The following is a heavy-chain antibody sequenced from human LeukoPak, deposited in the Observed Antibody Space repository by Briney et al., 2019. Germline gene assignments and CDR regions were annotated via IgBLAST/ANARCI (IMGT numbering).Heavy chain of an antibody. CDR3: ARGAGRYYDSSGYYIDF. CDR1: GFTFSSYE. V-gene: IGHV3-30*02. J-gene: IGHJ4*02. CDR2: IRYDGSNN. D-gene: IGHD3-22*01. Sequence: GGSLRLSCAASGFTFSSYEMNWVRQAPGKGLEWVAFIRYDGSNNYYADSVKGRFTTSRDNSKNTLYLQMNSLRAEDTAVYYCARGAGRYYDSSGYYIDFWGQGTLVTVSS.